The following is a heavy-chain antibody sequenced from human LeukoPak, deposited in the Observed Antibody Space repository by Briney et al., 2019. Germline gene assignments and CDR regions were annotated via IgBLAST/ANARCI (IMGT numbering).Heavy chain of an antibody. J-gene: IGHJ4*02. D-gene: IGHD5-18*01. V-gene: IGHV3-48*01. Sequence: GGSLRLSCAAYCFTFSSYGMNWVRQAPGKGLEWVSYISSSSSTIYYADSVKGRFTISGDNAKNSLYLQMNSLRAEDTAVYYCARDRSGGYSYTFDYWGQGTLVSVSS. CDR3: ARDRSGGYSYTFDY. CDR2: ISSSSSTI. CDR1: CFTFSSYG.